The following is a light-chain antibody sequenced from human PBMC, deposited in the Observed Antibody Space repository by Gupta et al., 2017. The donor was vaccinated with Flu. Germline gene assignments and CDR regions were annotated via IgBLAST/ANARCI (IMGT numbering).Light chain of an antibody. CDR2: DVS. CDR1: QDIKKT. J-gene: IGKJ2*01. CDR3: QQYDSLPYT. Sequence: PSCLCVSVGDRVTITCQASQDIKKTLNWYQQKPGKAPKLLIYDVSILETWVPSRFSGGGSGTDFTFTISSLQPEDIATYFCQQYDSLPYTFGQGTKLEI. V-gene: IGKV1-33*01.